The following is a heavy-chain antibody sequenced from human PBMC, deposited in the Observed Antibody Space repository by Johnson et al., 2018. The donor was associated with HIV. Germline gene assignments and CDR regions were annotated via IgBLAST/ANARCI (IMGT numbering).Heavy chain of an antibody. J-gene: IGHJ3*02. CDR2: ISYDGSNK. CDR1: GFTFSSYA. D-gene: IGHD1-26*01. V-gene: IGHV3-30*04. Sequence: QVQLVESGGGVVQPGRSLRLSCAASGFTFSSYAMHWVRQAPGKGLEWVAVISYDGSNKYYADSVKGRFTISRDNSKNTLYLQMNSLRAEDTVVYYCARSGVVGATSAVDAFDIWGQGTMVTVSS. CDR3: ARSGVVGATSAVDAFDI.